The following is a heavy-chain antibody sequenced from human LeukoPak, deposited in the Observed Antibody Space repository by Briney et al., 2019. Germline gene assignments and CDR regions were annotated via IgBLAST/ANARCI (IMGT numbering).Heavy chain of an antibody. CDR2: ISAYNGNT. CDR1: GYTFTSYG. J-gene: IGHJ6*03. D-gene: IGHD3-10*01. V-gene: IGHV1-18*01. Sequence: GASVKVSCKASGYTFTSYGISWVRQAPGQGLEWMGWISAYNGNTNYAQKLQGRVTMTTDTSTSTAYMELRSLRSDDTAVYYCAKEGSSGSYFSFYYYYYMDVWGKGTTVTISS. CDR3: AKEGSSGSYFSFYYYYYMDV.